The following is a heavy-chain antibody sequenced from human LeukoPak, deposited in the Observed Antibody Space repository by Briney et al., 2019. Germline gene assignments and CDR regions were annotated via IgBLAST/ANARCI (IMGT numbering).Heavy chain of an antibody. Sequence: GGSLRLSCAASEFTFSIYWMSWVRQAPGKGLEWVANIKKDGSEKYYVDSVKGRFTISRDNAKNSLYLQMNSLRAEDTAVYYCARENSGGSAFDYWGQGTLVTVSS. D-gene: IGHD3-16*01. CDR3: ARENSGGSAFDY. CDR2: IKKDGSEK. V-gene: IGHV3-7*01. CDR1: EFTFSIYW. J-gene: IGHJ4*02.